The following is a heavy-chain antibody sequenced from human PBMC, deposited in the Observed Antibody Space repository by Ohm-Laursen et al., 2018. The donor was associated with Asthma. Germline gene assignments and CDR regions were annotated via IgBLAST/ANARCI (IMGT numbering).Heavy chain of an antibody. Sequence: TLSLTCTVSGGTISSGGHYWNWIRQEPGKGLEWIGNIYDSGMTYYKASLKSRITISVDFSKNQLSLKLTSVTAADTAVYYCARGADYGGNHLDSWGQGTLVTVSA. CDR1: GGTISSGGHY. J-gene: IGHJ4*02. V-gene: IGHV4-31*03. CDR3: ARGADYGGNHLDS. CDR2: IYDSGMT. D-gene: IGHD4-23*01.